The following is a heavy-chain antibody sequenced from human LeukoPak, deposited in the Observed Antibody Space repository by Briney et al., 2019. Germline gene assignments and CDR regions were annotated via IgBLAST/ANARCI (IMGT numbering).Heavy chain of an antibody. J-gene: IGHJ4*02. CDR1: GFTFSNYA. D-gene: IGHD3-22*01. V-gene: IGHV3-23*01. CDR3: ARRGYYYDSSGYYEGYFDY. CDR2: ISGSGGST. Sequence: GGSLRLSCAASGFTFSNYAMSWVRQAPGKGLEWVSAISGSGGSTDYADSVKGRSTISRDNSKNTLYLQMNSLRAEDTAVYYCARRGYYYDSSGYYEGYFDYWGQGTLVTVSS.